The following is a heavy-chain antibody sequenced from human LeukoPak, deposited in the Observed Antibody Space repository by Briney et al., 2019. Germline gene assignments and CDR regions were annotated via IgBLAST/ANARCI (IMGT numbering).Heavy chain of an antibody. CDR3: ARGRGVPPYYYYYYYMDV. V-gene: IGHV4-39*07. J-gene: IGHJ6*03. CDR1: GGSISRSSYY. Sequence: SETLSLTCIVSGGSISRSSYYWGWVRQPPGKGLEWIGSIYYSGNTYYNPSLKSRVTISVDTSKNQFSLKLSSVTAADTAVYYCARGRGVPPYYYYYYYMDVWGKGTTVTVSS. D-gene: IGHD3-10*01. CDR2: IYYSGNT.